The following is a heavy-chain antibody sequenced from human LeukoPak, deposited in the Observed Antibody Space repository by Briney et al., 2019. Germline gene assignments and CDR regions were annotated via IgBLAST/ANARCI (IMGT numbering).Heavy chain of an antibody. D-gene: IGHD3-9*01. CDR2: ISYDGSNK. CDR1: GFTFSSYA. J-gene: IGHJ4*02. V-gene: IGHV3-30-3*01. CDR3: AGGTGFIIKD. Sequence: GGSLRLSCAASGFTFSSYAMHWVRQAPGKGLEWLAVISYDGSNKYYADSVKGRFTISRDNSKNTLYLQMNSLRAEDTAVYYCAGGTGFIIKDWGQGTLVTVSS.